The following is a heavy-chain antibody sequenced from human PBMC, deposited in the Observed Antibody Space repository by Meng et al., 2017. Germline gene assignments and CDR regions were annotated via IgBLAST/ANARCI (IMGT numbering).Heavy chain of an antibody. CDR2: IFWDDDK. CDR3: AHREVASFNWFDP. J-gene: IGHJ5*02. V-gene: IGHV2-5*02. CDR1: GFSLSARGVG. Sequence: SLHTLDNATQTLPLTFGFSGFSLSARGVGVGWIRQPPGAALEWLALIFWDDDKRYSPSLQSRLNITKGTSKTQVVLTMTDMDPEDTATYYCAHREVASFNWFDPWGQGTLVTVSS. D-gene: IGHD2-15*01.